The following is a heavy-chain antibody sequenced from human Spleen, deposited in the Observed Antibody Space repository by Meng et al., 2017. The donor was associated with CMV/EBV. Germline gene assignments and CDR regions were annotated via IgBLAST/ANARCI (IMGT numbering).Heavy chain of an antibody. CDR2: IYHSGTA. D-gene: IGHD1-26*01. Sequence: GSLRLSCAVSGSSISSAYYWAWIRQPPGQPLEWIGSIYHSGTAYHIPSLESRLTLSVDKSKNQFSLRLTSVTAADTAVYYCAREVGAPYFDLWGRGTMVTVS. V-gene: IGHV4-38-2*02. J-gene: IGHJ3*01. CDR1: GSSISSAYY. CDR3: AREVGAPYFDL.